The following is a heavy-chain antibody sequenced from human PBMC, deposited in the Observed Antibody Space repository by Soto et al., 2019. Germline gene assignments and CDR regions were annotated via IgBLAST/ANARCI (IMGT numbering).Heavy chain of an antibody. D-gene: IGHD6-6*01. CDR1: GFRFSSKA. J-gene: IGHJ4*02. V-gene: IGHV3-23*01. CDR3: AKENGFQFVNSGASGFDY. Sequence: EVQLLESGGGLVQPGGSLRLSCAASGFRFSSKAMSWVRQAPGKGLEWVSIISGSGSSTYYTDSLKGRFTISMDNSKNKVYLEMNYLRAEDTAVYYCAKENGFQFVNSGASGFDYWGQGSLVSVSS. CDR2: ISGSGSST.